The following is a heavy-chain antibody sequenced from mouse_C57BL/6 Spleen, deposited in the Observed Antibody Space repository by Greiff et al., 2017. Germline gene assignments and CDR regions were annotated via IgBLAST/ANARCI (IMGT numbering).Heavy chain of an antibody. J-gene: IGHJ2*01. CDR3: AREEGGNYYDYDDGVDY. V-gene: IGHV1-81*01. CDR2: IYPRSGNT. Sequence: VQLQQSGAELARPGASVKLSCKASGYTFTSYGISWVKQRTGQGLEWIGEIYPRSGNTYYNEKFKGKATLTADKSSSTAYMELRSLTSEDSAVYFCAREEGGNYYDYDDGVDYWGQGTTLTVSS. D-gene: IGHD2-4*01. CDR1: GYTFTSYG.